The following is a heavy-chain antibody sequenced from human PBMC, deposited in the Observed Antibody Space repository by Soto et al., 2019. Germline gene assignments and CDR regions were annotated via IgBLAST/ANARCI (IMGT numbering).Heavy chain of an antibody. D-gene: IGHD6-13*01. CDR1: GGSISSYY. CDR3: ARAGPQYSSSWFYFDY. Sequence: TLYPTCTVSGGSISSYYWSWIRQPPGKGLEWIGYIYYSGSTNYNPSLKSRVTISVDTSKNQFSLKLSSVTAADTAVYYCARAGPQYSSSWFYFDYWGQGTLVTVSS. J-gene: IGHJ4*02. CDR2: IYYSGST. V-gene: IGHV4-59*01.